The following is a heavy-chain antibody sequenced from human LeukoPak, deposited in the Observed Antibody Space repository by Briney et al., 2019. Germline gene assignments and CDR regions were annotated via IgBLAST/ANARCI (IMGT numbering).Heavy chain of an antibody. Sequence: SETLSLTCAVYGGSFSGYYWSWIRQPPGKGLEWIGEINHSGSTNYNPSLKSRVTISVDTSKNQSSLKLSSVTAADTAVYYCARGAPTSEVAGTMNWFDPWGKGTLVTVSS. CDR3: ARGAPTSEVAGTMNWFDP. CDR1: GGSFSGYY. V-gene: IGHV4-34*01. J-gene: IGHJ5*02. D-gene: IGHD6-19*01. CDR2: INHSGST.